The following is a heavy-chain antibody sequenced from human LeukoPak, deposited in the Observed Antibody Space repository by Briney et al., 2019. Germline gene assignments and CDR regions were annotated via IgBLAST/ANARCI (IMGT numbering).Heavy chain of an antibody. CDR2: ISSSGGNT. CDR1: GFTFSSYA. D-gene: IGHD6-6*01. V-gene: IGHV3-23*01. CDR3: AKVHLSYYFDY. J-gene: IGHJ4*02. Sequence: RGGSLRLSCAASGFTFSSYAMRWVRQAPGKGLEWVSAISSSGGNTYYADSVKGRFNISRDNSKNTLYLEMNSLRAEDTAVYYCAKVHLSYYFDYWGQGTLVTVSS.